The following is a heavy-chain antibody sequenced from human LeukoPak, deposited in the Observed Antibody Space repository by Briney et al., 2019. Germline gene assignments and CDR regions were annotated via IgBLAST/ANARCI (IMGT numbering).Heavy chain of an antibody. V-gene: IGHV1-2*02. D-gene: IGHD2-15*01. CDR3: ARPYCRGGSCTSFWDY. CDR2: INPNSGGT. J-gene: IGHJ4*02. Sequence: ASVKVSCKASEYTFTGYDLHWVRQAPGQGLEWMGWINPNSGGTNYAQKFQGRVTMTRDTSSTTAYMELRWLRSDDTAVYYCARPYCRGGSCTSFWDYWGQGTLVTVSS. CDR1: EYTFTGYD.